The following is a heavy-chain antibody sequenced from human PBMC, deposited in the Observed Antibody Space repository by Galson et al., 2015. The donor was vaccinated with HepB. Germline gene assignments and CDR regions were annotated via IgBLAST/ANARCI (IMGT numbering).Heavy chain of an antibody. CDR3: AKDIAPARYSSHQLAFDI. D-gene: IGHD6-13*01. V-gene: IGHV3-15*01. J-gene: IGHJ3*02. Sequence: SLRLSCAASGFTFSNAWMSWVRQAPGKGLEWVGRIKSKTDGGTTDYAAPVKGRFTISRDDSKNTLYLQMNSLKTEDTAVYYCAKDIAPARYSSHQLAFDIWGQGTMVTVSS. CDR2: IKSKTDGGTT. CDR1: GFTFSNAW.